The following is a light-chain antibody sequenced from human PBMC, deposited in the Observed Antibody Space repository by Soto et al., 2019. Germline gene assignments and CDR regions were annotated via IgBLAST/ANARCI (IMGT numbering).Light chain of an antibody. V-gene: IGKV4-1*01. CDR1: QNNNNY. Sequence: DIVLTQSPDSLAVSLGERVTINCKASQNNNNYLAWYQQKPGQPPKLLIYWASTREFGVPDRFSGSGSGTHFTLTISSLQAEDVAIYYCQQYFDIPYTFGGGTKVEIK. CDR3: QQYFDIPYT. J-gene: IGKJ4*01. CDR2: WAS.